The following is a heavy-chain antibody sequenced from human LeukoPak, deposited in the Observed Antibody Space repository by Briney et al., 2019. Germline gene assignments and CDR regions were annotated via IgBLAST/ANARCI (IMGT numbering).Heavy chain of an antibody. D-gene: IGHD3-10*01. CDR3: ARQSRGGSGSNYYGMDV. Sequence: SETLSLTCTVSGGSISSYYWSWIRQPPGKGLEWIGYIYYSGSTNYNPSLKSRVTISVDTSKNQFSLKLSSVTAADTAVYYCARQSRGGSGSNYYGMDVWGQGTTVTVSS. V-gene: IGHV4-59*08. J-gene: IGHJ6*02. CDR2: IYYSGST. CDR1: GGSISSYY.